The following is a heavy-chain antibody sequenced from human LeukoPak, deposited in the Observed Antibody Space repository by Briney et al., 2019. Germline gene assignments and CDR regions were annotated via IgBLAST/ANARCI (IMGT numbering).Heavy chain of an antibody. CDR3: ARGSGSSYYYYYYYMDV. D-gene: IGHD6-6*01. V-gene: IGHV4-34*01. J-gene: IGHJ6*03. CDR2: INHSGST. CDR1: GGSFSGYY. Sequence: PSETLSLTCAVYGGSFSGYYWGWIRQPPGKGVEWIGEINHSGSTNYNPSLKSRVTISVDTSKNQFSLKLSSVTAADTAVYYCARGSGSSYYYYYYYMDVWGKGTTVTVSS.